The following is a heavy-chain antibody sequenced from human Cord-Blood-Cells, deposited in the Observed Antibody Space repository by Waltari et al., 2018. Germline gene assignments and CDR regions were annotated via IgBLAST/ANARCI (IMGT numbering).Heavy chain of an antibody. CDR2: LYYSGST. J-gene: IGHJ3*02. Sequence: QVQLQESGPGLVKPSETLSLTCTVSCGSISSYYWRWFRQPPGKGLEWIGYLYYSGSTNYNPSLKSRVTISVDTSKNQFSLKLSSVTAADTAVYYCATTSQYGSGSYFAFDIWGQGTMVTVSS. CDR1: CGSISSYY. CDR3: ATTSQYGSGSYFAFDI. D-gene: IGHD3-10*01. V-gene: IGHV4-59*01.